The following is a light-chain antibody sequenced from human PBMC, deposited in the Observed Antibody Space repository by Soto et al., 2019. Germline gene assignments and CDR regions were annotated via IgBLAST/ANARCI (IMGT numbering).Light chain of an antibody. CDR1: QNVSSSF. Sequence: DIVLTQSPGTLSLSPGERATLSCWASQNVSSSFLAWYQQKPGQAPRILIYGASTRATCIPDRFSGSGSGTDFTLTISSLEPEALAVYYCQQYDRSAWTFGQGTKGEVK. CDR2: GAS. J-gene: IGKJ1*01. V-gene: IGKV3-20*01. CDR3: QQYDRSAWT.